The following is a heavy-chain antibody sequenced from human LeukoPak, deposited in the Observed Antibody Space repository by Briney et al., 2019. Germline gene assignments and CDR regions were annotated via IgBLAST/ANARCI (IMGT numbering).Heavy chain of an antibody. D-gene: IGHD3-22*01. CDR1: GGSISSYY. CDR3: ARRGNFFYDSGADYVKIFDS. CDR2: IYYSGST. J-gene: IGHJ4*02. V-gene: IGHV4-39*01. Sequence: SETLSLTCTVSGGSISSYYWSWIRQPPGKGLEWIGSIYYSGSTHYNPSLNSRVTISVDTSKNQFSLKLSSVTAADTAVYYCARRGNFFYDSGADYVKIFDSWGQGTLVTVSS.